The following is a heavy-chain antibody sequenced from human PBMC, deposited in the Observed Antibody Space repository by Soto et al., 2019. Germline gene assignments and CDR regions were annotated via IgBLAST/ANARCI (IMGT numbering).Heavy chain of an antibody. D-gene: IGHD1-26*01. Sequence: QVQLQESGPGLVKPSQTLSLTCTVFGGSISSGDYYWSWIHQPPGKGLEWIGYIYYSGSTYYNPSLESRVTISVDTSKNQFSLKLSSVTAADTAVYYCARVGELPEPYIDYWGQGTLVTVSS. CDR1: GGSISSGDYY. J-gene: IGHJ4*02. CDR3: ARVGELPEPYIDY. CDR2: IYYSGST. V-gene: IGHV4-30-4*01.